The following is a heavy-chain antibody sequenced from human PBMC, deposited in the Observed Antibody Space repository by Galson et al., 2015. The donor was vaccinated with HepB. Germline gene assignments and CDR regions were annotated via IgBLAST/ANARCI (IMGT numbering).Heavy chain of an antibody. CDR3: AKDPGGPTYYYDNSGYFGGLGLFDY. D-gene: IGHD3-22*01. CDR2: ISYDGSNK. V-gene: IGHV3-30*18. Sequence: LRLSCAVSGFSFSTYGMHWVRQAPGKGLDWVAVISYDGSNKYYSDSVKGRFTISRDNSKNMLYLQMSSLRPEDTAVYYCAKDPGGPTYYYDNSGYFGGLGLFDYWGQGTLVTVSS. J-gene: IGHJ4*02. CDR1: GFSFSTYG.